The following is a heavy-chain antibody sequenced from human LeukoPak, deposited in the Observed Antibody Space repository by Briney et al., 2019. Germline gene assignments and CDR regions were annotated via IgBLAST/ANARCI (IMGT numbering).Heavy chain of an antibody. Sequence: GGSLRLSCAASGFTFSSYGMHWVRQAPGKGLEWVAVISYDGSNKYYADSVKGRFTISRDNSKNTLYLQMNSLRAEDTAVYYCAKDFSTAPLRFLEWLPPYYYYGMDVWGQGTTVTVSS. D-gene: IGHD3-3*01. CDR1: GFTFSSYG. V-gene: IGHV3-30*18. J-gene: IGHJ6*02. CDR3: AKDFSTAPLRFLEWLPPYYYYGMDV. CDR2: ISYDGSNK.